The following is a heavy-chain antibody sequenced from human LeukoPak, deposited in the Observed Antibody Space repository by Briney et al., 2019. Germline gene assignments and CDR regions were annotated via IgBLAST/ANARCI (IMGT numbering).Heavy chain of an antibody. V-gene: IGHV3-23*01. CDR3: AKARGDQYYYDSSGYWDY. CDR2: ISGSGGST. Sequence: QPGGSLRLSCAASGFTFSSYAMSWVRQAPGKGLEWLPAISGSGGSTYYADSVKGRFTISRDNSKNTLYLQMNSLRAEDTAVYYCAKARGDQYYYDSSGYWDYWGQGTLVTVSS. D-gene: IGHD3-22*01. CDR1: GFTFSSYA. J-gene: IGHJ4*02.